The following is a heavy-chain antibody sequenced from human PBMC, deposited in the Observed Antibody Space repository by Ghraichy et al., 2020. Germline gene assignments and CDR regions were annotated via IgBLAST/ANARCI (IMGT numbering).Heavy chain of an antibody. CDR2: INHSGST. CDR3: ARVKVSTVTTMHWFDP. Sequence: GSLRLSCAVYGGSFSGYYWSWIRQPPGKGLEWIGEINHSGSTNYNPSLKSRVTISVDTSKNQFSLKLSSVTAADTAVYYCARVKVSTVTTMHWFDPWGQGTLVTVSS. V-gene: IGHV4-34*01. D-gene: IGHD4-17*01. J-gene: IGHJ5*02. CDR1: GGSFSGYY.